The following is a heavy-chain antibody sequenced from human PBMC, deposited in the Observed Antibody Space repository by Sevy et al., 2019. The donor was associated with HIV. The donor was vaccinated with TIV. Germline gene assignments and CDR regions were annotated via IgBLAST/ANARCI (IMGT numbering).Heavy chain of an antibody. J-gene: IGHJ4*02. Sequence: GGSLRLSCSASGFIFSSYGMHRVRQTPCKGLEWVAIISSDGSDDFYAESVRGRFTISRDNSRNTLYLQMDSLRLEDTAIYYCAKDKEDDYGDYYFDHWGQGALVTVSS. D-gene: IGHD4-17*01. V-gene: IGHV3-30*18. CDR1: GFIFSSYG. CDR3: AKDKEDDYGDYYFDH. CDR2: ISSDGSDD.